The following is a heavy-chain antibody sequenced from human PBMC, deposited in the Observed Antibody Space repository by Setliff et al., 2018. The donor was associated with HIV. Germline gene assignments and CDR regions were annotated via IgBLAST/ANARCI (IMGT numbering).Heavy chain of an antibody. D-gene: IGHD6-19*01. CDR1: NYSISSAYD. CDR3: ARRPAGAVAGGYGMDV. J-gene: IGHJ6*02. V-gene: IGHV4-38-2*01. CDR2: IYHSGST. Sequence: PSETLSLTCAVSNYSISSAYDWGWIRHPPGKGLEWIGSIYHSGSTYYNPSLKSRVTISVDTSKNQFSLKLSSVTAADTAVYYCARRPAGAVAGGYGMDVWGQGTTVTVSS.